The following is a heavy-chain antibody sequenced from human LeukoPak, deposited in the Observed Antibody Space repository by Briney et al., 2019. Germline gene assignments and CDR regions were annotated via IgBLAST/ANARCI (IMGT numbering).Heavy chain of an antibody. CDR3: ARADRGGYCSGGSCFLPDAFDI. D-gene: IGHD2-15*01. CDR2: INPSGGST. CDR1: GGTFSSYA. J-gene: IGHJ3*02. V-gene: IGHV1-46*03. Sequence: ASVKVSCKASGGTFSSYAISWVRQAPGQGLEWMGIINPSGGSTSYAQKFQGRVTMTRDTSTSTFYMELSSLRSEDTAVYYCARADRGGYCSGGSCFLPDAFDIWGQGTMVTVSS.